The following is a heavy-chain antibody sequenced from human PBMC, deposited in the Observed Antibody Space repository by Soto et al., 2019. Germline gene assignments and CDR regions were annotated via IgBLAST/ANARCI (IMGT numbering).Heavy chain of an antibody. V-gene: IGHV1-3*01. Sequence: ASVKVSCKASGYTFTSYAMHWVRQAPGQRLEWMGWINAGNGNTKYSQKFQGRVTITRDTSASTAYMELRSLRSDDTAVYYCARVSSGYYDSSGYYYVFDYWGQGTLVTVSS. CDR3: ARVSSGYYDSSGYYYVFDY. CDR1: GYTFTSYA. D-gene: IGHD3-22*01. J-gene: IGHJ4*02. CDR2: INAGNGNT.